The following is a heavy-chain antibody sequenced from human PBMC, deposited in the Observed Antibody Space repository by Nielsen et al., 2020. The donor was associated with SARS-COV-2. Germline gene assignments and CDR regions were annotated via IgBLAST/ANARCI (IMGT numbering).Heavy chain of an antibody. CDR3: ARDSSGWYALTTYYYYGMDV. J-gene: IGHJ6*02. CDR1: GFTFRSYD. Sequence: GGSLRLSCAASGFTFRSYDMHWVRQTAGKGLEWISAIGSAGDTYSPDSVKGRFTISRDNAKNSLYLQMNSLRAEDTAVYYCARDSSGWYALTTYYYYGMDVWGQGTTVTVSS. CDR2: IGSAGDT. D-gene: IGHD6-19*01. V-gene: IGHV3-13*01.